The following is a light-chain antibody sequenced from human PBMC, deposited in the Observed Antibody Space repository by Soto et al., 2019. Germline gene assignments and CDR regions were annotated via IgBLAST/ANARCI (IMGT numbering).Light chain of an antibody. CDR3: KQSRSFPLT. Sequence: DIQMTQSPFSLSVSVGDRVTITCRASQDLDRWLAWYQQKPGEAPKVLIYAASNLRSGVPSRFSGSGSGADFSLTISSLQPEDVATYYCKQSRSFPLTFGGGTK. CDR2: AAS. V-gene: IGKV1-12*01. J-gene: IGKJ4*01. CDR1: QDLDRW.